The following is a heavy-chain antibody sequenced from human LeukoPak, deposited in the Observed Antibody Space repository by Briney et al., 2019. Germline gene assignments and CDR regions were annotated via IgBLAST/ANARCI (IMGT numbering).Heavy chain of an antibody. CDR2: FDPEDGET. V-gene: IGHV1-24*01. J-gene: IGHJ4*02. Sequence: SXXVSGXXLTXLSXNWVRQAPGKGLDWMGGFDPEDGETIYAQQFQGTVPMTEDTSTDTAYMELSSLRSEDTAVYYCATDPGTGTADYWGQGTLVTVSS. D-gene: IGHD1-1*01. CDR1: GXXLTXLS. CDR3: ATDPGTGTADY.